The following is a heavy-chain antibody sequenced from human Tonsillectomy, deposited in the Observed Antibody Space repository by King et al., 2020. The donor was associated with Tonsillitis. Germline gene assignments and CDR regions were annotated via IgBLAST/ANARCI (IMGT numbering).Heavy chain of an antibody. D-gene: IGHD2-8*02. Sequence: QVQLVESGGGVVQPGRSLRLSCAASGFTFSSYGMHWGRQAPGKGLEWVAVIWYDGRNKYYADSVKGRFIISRDNSKNTLYLQMNSLRAEDTAVYYCARDLVGVYGMDVWGQGTTVTVSS. CDR2: IWYDGRNK. V-gene: IGHV3-33*01. CDR1: GFTFSSYG. J-gene: IGHJ6*02. CDR3: ARDLVGVYGMDV.